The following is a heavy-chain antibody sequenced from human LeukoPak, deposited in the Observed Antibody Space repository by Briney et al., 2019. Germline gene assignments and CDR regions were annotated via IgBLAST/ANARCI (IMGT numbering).Heavy chain of an antibody. CDR2: FYHSGTT. CDR1: GGSISSGGYS. Sequence: SQTLSLTCTVSGGSISSGGYSWTWIRQPPGKGLEWIGYFYHSGTTYYNPSLKSRVTISVDKSKNQFSLKLSSVTAADTAVYYCARDGSESRRLDYWGQGTLVTVSS. CDR3: ARDGSESRRLDY. V-gene: IGHV4-30-2*01. D-gene: IGHD3-10*01. J-gene: IGHJ4*02.